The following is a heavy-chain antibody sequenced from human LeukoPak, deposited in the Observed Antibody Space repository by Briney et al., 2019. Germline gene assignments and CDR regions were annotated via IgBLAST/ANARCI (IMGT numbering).Heavy chain of an antibody. CDR3: ARDSAAAGTHY. Sequence: PSETLSLTCTVSGGSISSSSYYWGWIRQPPGKGLEWIGSIYYSGSTYYNPSLKSRVTISVDTSKNQFSLKLSSVTAADTAVYYCARDSAAAGTHYWGQGTLVTVSS. V-gene: IGHV4-39*07. J-gene: IGHJ4*02. D-gene: IGHD6-13*01. CDR1: GGSISSSSYY. CDR2: IYYSGST.